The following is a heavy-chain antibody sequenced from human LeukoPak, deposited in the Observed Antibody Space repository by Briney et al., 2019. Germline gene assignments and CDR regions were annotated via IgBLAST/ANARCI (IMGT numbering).Heavy chain of an antibody. D-gene: IGHD5-24*01. V-gene: IGHV3-33*06. CDR3: AKDLRDGYNLSYYFDY. CDR2: IWYDGSNK. J-gene: IGHJ4*02. Sequence: PGGSLRLSCAASGFTVSSNYMSWVRQAPGKGLEWVAVIWYDGSNKYYADSVKGRFTISRDNSKNTLYLQMNSLRAEDTAVYYCAKDLRDGYNLSYYFDYWGQGTLVTVSS. CDR1: GFTVSSNY.